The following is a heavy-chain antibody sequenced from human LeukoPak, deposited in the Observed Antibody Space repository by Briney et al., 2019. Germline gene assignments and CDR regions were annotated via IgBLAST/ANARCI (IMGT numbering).Heavy chain of an antibody. V-gene: IGHV4-38-2*02. CDR2: IYHSGNT. Sequence: SETLSLTCIVSGYSISSGYYWGWIRPPPGKGLEWIGSIYHSGNTYYNPSLKSRVTISLDTSKNQFSLKLSSVTAADTAVYYCARRTTYFGWRPSESPSCFDYWGQGTLVTVSS. D-gene: IGHD3-9*01. CDR1: GYSISSGYY. J-gene: IGHJ4*02. CDR3: ARRTTYFGWRPSESPSCFDY.